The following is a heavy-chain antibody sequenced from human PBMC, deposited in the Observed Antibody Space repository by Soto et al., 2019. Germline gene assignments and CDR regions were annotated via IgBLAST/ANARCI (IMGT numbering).Heavy chain of an antibody. J-gene: IGHJ1*01. Sequence: QVQLQQWGAGLLKPSETLSLTCAVYGESFSGYYWSWVRQPPGKGLEWIGEITHSGTTNYNPSFESRVTISVVTSKNQFSLKLTSVTAADTAVYYCARGTWSTRFQHWGRGTLLTVSS. V-gene: IGHV4-34*01. D-gene: IGHD3-3*01. CDR3: ARGTWSTRFQH. CDR1: GESFSGYY. CDR2: ITHSGTT.